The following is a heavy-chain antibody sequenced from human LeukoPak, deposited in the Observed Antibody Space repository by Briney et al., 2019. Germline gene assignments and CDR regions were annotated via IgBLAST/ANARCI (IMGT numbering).Heavy chain of an antibody. CDR3: ARVIEWLGAGYFQH. J-gene: IGHJ1*01. CDR2: TYYRSKWYN. V-gene: IGHV6-1*01. D-gene: IGHD6-19*01. CDR1: GDSVSSNSGA. Sequence: SQTLSLTCAISGDSVSSNSGAWNWIRQSPSRGLEWLGRTYYRSKWYNGYAVSVKSRITINPDTSKNQFSLKLSSVTAADTAVYYCARVIEWLGAGYFQHWGQGTLVTVSS.